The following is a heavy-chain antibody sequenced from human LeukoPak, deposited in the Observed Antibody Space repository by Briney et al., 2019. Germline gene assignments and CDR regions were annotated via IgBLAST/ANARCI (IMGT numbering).Heavy chain of an antibody. V-gene: IGHV4-38-2*02. J-gene: IGHJ5*02. CDR3: ARSGVLYWIQA. Sequence: PEAPSLTCTDPRYSPCSAYSWAWFRQPPGKGLNWIRRFYHGGSAYYNPSLKSRVTVSLDTSKNKFSLKLSSVTAADTAVYCCARSGVLYWIQAWGQGTLVTVSS. CDR1: RYSPCSAYS. CDR2: FYHGGSA. D-gene: IGHD2-15*01.